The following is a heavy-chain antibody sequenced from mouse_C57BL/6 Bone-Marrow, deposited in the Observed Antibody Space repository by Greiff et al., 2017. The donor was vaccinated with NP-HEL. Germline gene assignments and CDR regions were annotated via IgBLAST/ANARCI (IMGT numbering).Heavy chain of an antibody. Sequence: QVQLQQSGAELVRPGSSVKLSCKASGYTFTSYWMHWVKQRPIQGLEWIGNIDPSDSETHYNQKFKDKATLTVDKSSSTAYMQLSSLTSEDSAVYYCARRATAGWFAYWGQGTLVTVSA. CDR2: IDPSDSET. CDR3: ARRATAGWFAY. J-gene: IGHJ3*01. CDR1: GYTFTSYW. D-gene: IGHD1-2*01. V-gene: IGHV1-52*01.